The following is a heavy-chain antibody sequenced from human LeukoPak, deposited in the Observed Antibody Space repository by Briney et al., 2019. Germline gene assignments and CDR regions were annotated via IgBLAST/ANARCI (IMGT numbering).Heavy chain of an antibody. CDR1: GFTFSSYA. CDR3: AKHGSGSSITGY. J-gene: IGHJ4*02. CDR2: ISGSGGST. Sequence: GGSLTLSCAASGFTFSSYAMSWVRQAPGKGLEWVSAISGSGGSTYYADSVKGRFTISRDNSKNTLYLQMNSLRAEDTAVYYCAKHGSGSSITGYWGQGTLVTVSS. V-gene: IGHV3-23*01. D-gene: IGHD6-6*01.